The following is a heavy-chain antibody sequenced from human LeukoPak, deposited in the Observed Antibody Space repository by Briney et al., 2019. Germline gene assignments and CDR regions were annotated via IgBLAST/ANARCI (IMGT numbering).Heavy chain of an antibody. Sequence: GGSLRLSCAASGFTFSNYEMNWIRQAPGKGLEWISYISNSGNTKYYADSVKGRFTISRDNAKNSLYLQMHSLRAEDMALYYCAKDMSPYYYDSSVSGAFDIWGQGTMVTVSS. V-gene: IGHV3-48*03. J-gene: IGHJ3*02. CDR3: AKDMSPYYYDSSVSGAFDI. CDR1: GFTFSNYE. CDR2: ISNSGNTK. D-gene: IGHD3-22*01.